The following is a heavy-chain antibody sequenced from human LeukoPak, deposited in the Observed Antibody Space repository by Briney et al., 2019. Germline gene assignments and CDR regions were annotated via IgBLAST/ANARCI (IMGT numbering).Heavy chain of an antibody. D-gene: IGHD2-15*01. Sequence: TGGSLRLSCAASGFTFSSYSMNWVRQAPGKGLEWVSYISGSSSTIYYADSVKGRFTISRDNAKNSLYLQMNSLRDEDTAVYYCARQDIVVVVAATPPVGYYYYYGMDVWGQGTTVTVSS. CDR1: GFTFSSYS. CDR3: ARQDIVVVVAATPPVGYYYYYGMDV. V-gene: IGHV3-48*02. J-gene: IGHJ6*02. CDR2: ISGSSSTI.